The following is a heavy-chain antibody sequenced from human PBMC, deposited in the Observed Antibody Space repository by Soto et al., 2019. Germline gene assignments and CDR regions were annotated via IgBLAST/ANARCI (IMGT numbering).Heavy chain of an antibody. V-gene: IGHV5-51*01. CDR3: ARAGEALHYYSGMDV. CDR1: GYSFTSYW. J-gene: IGHJ6*02. D-gene: IGHD3-16*01. CDR2: IYPGDSDT. Sequence: GESLKISCKGSGYSFTSYWIGWVRQMPGKGLEWMGIIYPGDSDTRYSPSFQGQVTISADKSISTAYLQWSSLKASDTAMYYYARAGEALHYYSGMDVWGQGTTVTVSS.